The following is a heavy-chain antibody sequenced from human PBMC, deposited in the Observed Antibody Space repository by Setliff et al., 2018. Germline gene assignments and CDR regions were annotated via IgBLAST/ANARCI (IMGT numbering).Heavy chain of an antibody. V-gene: IGHV4-34*01. CDR2: INHSGST. Sequence: SETLSLTCAVYGGSFSGYYWSRIRQPPGKGLEWIGEINHSGSTNYNPSLKSRVTISVDTSKNQFSLKLSSVTAADTAVYYCARGRLRITMIVVVRSGAFDIWGQGTMVTVSS. CDR3: ARGRLRITMIVVVRSGAFDI. CDR1: GGSFSGYY. J-gene: IGHJ3*02. D-gene: IGHD3-22*01.